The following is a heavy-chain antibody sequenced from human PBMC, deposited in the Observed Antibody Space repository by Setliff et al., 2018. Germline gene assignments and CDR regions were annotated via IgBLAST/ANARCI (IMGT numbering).Heavy chain of an antibody. V-gene: IGHV1-69*13. CDR2: IIPTFGTA. J-gene: IGHJ6*03. CDR1: GGTFSSYA. Sequence: SVKVSCKASGGTFSSYAISWVRQAPGQGLEWMGGIIPTFGTANYAQKFQGRVTITADESTSTAYMELSSLRSEDTAVYYCARGGGQIHYDFWSGYFSDPQPNYYYYYMDVWGKGTTVTVSS. D-gene: IGHD3-3*01. CDR3: ARGGGQIHYDFWSGYFSDPQPNYYYYYMDV.